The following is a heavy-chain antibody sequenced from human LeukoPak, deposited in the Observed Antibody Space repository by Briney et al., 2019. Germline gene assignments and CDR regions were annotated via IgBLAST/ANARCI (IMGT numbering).Heavy chain of an antibody. J-gene: IGHJ4*02. CDR3: SQGSAQYFDY. CDR2: IRSRGDGGTT. Sequence: PGGSLRLSSAVSGLTLSNVWMNWVRQAPGKGLEWVGRIRSRGDGGTTDFAAPVKGRFTISRDDSKNTLYLQMNSLASEDTAVYYCSQGSAQYFDYWGQGTLVTVSS. V-gene: IGHV3-15*07. D-gene: IGHD2-15*01. CDR1: GLTLSNVW.